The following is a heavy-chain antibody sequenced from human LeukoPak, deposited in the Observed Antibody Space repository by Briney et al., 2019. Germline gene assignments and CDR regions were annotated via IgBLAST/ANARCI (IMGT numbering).Heavy chain of an antibody. CDR2: INHSGST. CDR3: ARAGYSSGWYSFDY. J-gene: IGHJ4*02. V-gene: IGHV4-34*01. Sequence: SETLSLTCAVYGGSFSGYYWSWIRQPPGKGLEWIGEINHSGSTNYNPSLKSRVTISVDTSKNQFSLKLSSVTAADTAVYYCARAGYSSGWYSFDYWGQGTLVTASS. CDR1: GGSFSGYY. D-gene: IGHD6-19*01.